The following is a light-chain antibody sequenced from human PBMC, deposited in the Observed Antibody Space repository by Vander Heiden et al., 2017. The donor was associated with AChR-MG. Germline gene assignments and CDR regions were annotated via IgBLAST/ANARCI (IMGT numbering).Light chain of an antibody. J-gene: IGKJ1*01. CDR3: QQSDSTPQT. CDR1: QSISSY. V-gene: IGKV1-39*01. CDR2: AAS. Sequence: DIQMTQSPSSLSASVGDRVTITRRASQSISSYLNWYQQKPGKAPKLLIYAASSLQSGVPSRFSGSGSGTDFTLTISRLQPEDFATYYCQQSDSTPQTFGQGTKVEIK.